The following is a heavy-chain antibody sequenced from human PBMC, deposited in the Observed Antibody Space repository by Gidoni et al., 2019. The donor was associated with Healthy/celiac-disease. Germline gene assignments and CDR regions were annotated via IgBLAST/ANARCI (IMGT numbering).Heavy chain of an antibody. CDR3: ARAYGDYLGYYYYGMDV. J-gene: IGHJ6*02. D-gene: IGHD4-17*01. Sequence: QLQLQESGPGLVKPSETLSLTCTVSGGSISSSSYYWGWIRQPPGKGLEWIGSIYYSGSTYYNPSLKSRVTISVDTSKNQFSLKLSSVTAADTAVYYCARAYGDYLGYYYYGMDVWGQGTTVTVSS. V-gene: IGHV4-39*01. CDR1: GGSISSSSYY. CDR2: IYYSGST.